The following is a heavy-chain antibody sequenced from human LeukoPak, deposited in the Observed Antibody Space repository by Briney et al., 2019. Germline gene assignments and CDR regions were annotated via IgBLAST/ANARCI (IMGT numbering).Heavy chain of an antibody. CDR3: ASLTGPQPGY. D-gene: IGHD1-14*01. CDR1: GGTFSSYA. CDR2: IIPIFGTA. J-gene: IGHJ4*02. Sequence: AASVKVSCKASGGTFSSYAISWVRQAPGQGLEWMGGIIPIFGTANYAQEFQGRVTITADESTSTAYMELSSLRSEDTAVYYCASLTGPQPGYWGQGTLVTVSS. V-gene: IGHV1-69*13.